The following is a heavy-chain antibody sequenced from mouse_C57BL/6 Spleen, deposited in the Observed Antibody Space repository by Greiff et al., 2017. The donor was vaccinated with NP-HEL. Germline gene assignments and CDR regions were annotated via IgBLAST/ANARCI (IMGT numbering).Heavy chain of an antibody. V-gene: IGHV1-76*01. CDR2: IYPGSGNT. CDR1: GYTFTDYY. Sequence: QVQLQQSGAELVRPGASVKLSCKASGYTFTDYYINWVKQRPGTGLEWIARIYPGSGNTYYNEKFKGKATLTAEKSSSTAYMQLSSLTSEDSAVYFCARGGDDFFFDYWGQGTTLTVSS. CDR3: ARGGDDFFFDY. D-gene: IGHD2-4*01. J-gene: IGHJ2*01.